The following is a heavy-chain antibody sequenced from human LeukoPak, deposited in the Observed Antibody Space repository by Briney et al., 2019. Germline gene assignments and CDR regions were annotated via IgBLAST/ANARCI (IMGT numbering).Heavy chain of an antibody. J-gene: IGHJ4*02. CDR3: ARGITYYDFWSGYYEVNYFDY. D-gene: IGHD3-3*01. V-gene: IGHV4-34*01. CDR1: GGSFSGYY. Sequence: PSETLSLTCAVSGGSFSGYYWSWIRQPPGKGLEWIGEINHSGSTNYNPSLKSRVTITVDTSKNQFSLKLSSVTAADTAVYYCARGITYYDFWSGYYEVNYFDYWGQGTLVTVSS. CDR2: INHSGST.